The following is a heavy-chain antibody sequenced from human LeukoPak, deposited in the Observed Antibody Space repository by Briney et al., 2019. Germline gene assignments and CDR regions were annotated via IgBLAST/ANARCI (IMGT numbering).Heavy chain of an antibody. D-gene: IGHD5-18*01. CDR1: GFTFDDYG. CDR2: INWNGGST. CDR3: AAKGYSYGNNAFDI. V-gene: IGHV3-20*04. Sequence: PGGSVRLSCAASGFTFDDYGMSWVRQAPGKGLEWISGINWNGGSTGYADSVKGRFTISRDNSKNTLYLQMNSLRAEDTAVYYCAAKGYSYGNNAFDIWGQGTMVTVSS. J-gene: IGHJ3*02.